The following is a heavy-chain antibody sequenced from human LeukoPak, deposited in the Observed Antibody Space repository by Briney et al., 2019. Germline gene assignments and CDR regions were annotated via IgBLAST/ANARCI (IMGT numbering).Heavy chain of an antibody. CDR2: LYMAGES. J-gene: IGHJ6*03. CDR3: AAGFRSEFIYFYLHV. V-gene: IGHV3-23*05. D-gene: IGHD1-14*01. CDR1: GFTFSSYA. Sequence: PGGSLRLSCTASGFTFSSYAMSWVRQTPGKGLEWVATLYMAGESYYADSVRGRFNISRDNSENTLYLQMTTLRDDDTAIYYCAAGFRSEFIYFYLHVWGKGTPVTVSS.